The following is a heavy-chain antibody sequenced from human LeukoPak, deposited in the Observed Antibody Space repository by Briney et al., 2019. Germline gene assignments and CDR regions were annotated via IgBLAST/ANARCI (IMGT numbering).Heavy chain of an antibody. CDR3: TRCPHQYSSGWYAH. V-gene: IGHV3-49*04. J-gene: IGHJ4*02. Sequence: GGSLRLSCTASGFTFGDYAMSWVRQAPGKGLEWVGFIRSKAYGGTTEYAASVKGRFTISRDDSKSIAYLQMNSLKTEDTAVYYCTRCPHQYSSGWYAHWGQGTQVTVSS. CDR2: IRSKAYGGTT. CDR1: GFTFGDYA. D-gene: IGHD6-19*01.